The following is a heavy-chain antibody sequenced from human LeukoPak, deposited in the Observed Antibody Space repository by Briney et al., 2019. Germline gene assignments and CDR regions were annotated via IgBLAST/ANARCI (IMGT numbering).Heavy chain of an antibody. CDR3: ARDRGGYTYSHDY. J-gene: IGHJ4*02. Sequence: SQTLSLTCTVSGGSISSGSYYWSWIRQPAGKGLEWIGRICTSGSTNYNPSLKSRVTISVDTSKNQFSLKLSSVTAADTAVYYCARDRGGYTYSHDYWGQGTLVTVSS. CDR1: GGSISSGSYY. D-gene: IGHD5-18*01. CDR2: ICTSGST. V-gene: IGHV4-61*02.